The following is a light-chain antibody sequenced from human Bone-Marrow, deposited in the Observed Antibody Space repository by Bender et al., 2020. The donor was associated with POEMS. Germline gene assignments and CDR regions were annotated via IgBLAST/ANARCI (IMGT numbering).Light chain of an antibody. CDR1: YNDVGAYNY. V-gene: IGLV2-14*03. CDR2: DVR. CDR3: NSYTTSNTWV. J-gene: IGLJ2*01. Sequence: QSALTQPASVSGSPGQSVSISCTGSYNDVGAYNYVSWYQLRPGKAPKLMIYDVRHRPSGVSNRFSGSKSGNTASLTVSGLQAEDEADYYCNSYTTSNTWVFGGGTKVTVL.